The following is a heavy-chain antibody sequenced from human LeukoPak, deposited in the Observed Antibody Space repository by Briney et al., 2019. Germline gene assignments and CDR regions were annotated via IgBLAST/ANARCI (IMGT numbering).Heavy chain of an antibody. J-gene: IGHJ6*03. CDR2: IDHSGST. CDR3: AENLRITMVRGVNAYMDV. V-gene: IGHV4-34*01. CDR1: GGSFSGYY. D-gene: IGHD3-10*01. Sequence: SETLSLTCAVYGGSFSGYYWSWIRQPPGKGLEWIGEIDHSGSTNYNPSLKSRVTISLDTSKNQFSLKLSSVTAADTAVYYCAENLRITMVRGVNAYMDVWGKGTTVTVSS.